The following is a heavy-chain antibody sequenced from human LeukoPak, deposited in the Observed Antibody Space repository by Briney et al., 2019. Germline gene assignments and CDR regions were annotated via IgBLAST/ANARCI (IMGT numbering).Heavy chain of an antibody. CDR3: ARDLAQWLANNWFDP. CDR1: GGSISSSSYY. J-gene: IGHJ5*02. Sequence: SETLSLTCTVSGGSISSSSYYWGWIRQPPGKGLEWIGSIYHSGSTYYNPSLKSRVTISVDTSKNQFSLKLSSVTAADTAVYYCARDLAQWLANNWFDPWGQGTLVTVSS. CDR2: IYHSGST. D-gene: IGHD6-19*01. V-gene: IGHV4-39*07.